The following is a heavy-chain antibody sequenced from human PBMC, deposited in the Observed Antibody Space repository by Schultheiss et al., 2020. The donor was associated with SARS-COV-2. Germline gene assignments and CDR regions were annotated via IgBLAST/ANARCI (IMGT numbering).Heavy chain of an antibody. Sequence: SETLSLTCAVYGGSFSGYYWSWIRQPPGKGLEWIGEINHSGSTNYNPSLKSRVTISVDKSKNQFSLKLSSVTAADTAVYYCARRVRGLQQWLVYDYWGQGTLVTVSS. CDR1: GGSFSGYY. J-gene: IGHJ4*02. D-gene: IGHD6-19*01. CDR2: INHSGST. V-gene: IGHV4-34*01. CDR3: ARRVRGLQQWLVYDY.